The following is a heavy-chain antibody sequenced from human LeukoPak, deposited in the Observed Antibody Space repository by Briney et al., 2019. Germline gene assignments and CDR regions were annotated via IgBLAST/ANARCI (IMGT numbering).Heavy chain of an antibody. Sequence: SETLSLTCTVSGGSISSYCWSWIRQPAGKGLEWIGRIYSSGSTKYNPSLKSRVTISVDTSKNQFSLKLSSVTAADTAVYYCARHRRTYYYDSSGPFDYWGQGTLVTVSS. J-gene: IGHJ4*02. CDR3: ARHRRTYYYDSSGPFDY. V-gene: IGHV4-4*07. CDR2: IYSSGST. D-gene: IGHD3-22*01. CDR1: GGSISSYC.